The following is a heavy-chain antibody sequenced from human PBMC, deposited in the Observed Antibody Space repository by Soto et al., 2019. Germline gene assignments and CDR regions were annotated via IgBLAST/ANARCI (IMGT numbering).Heavy chain of an antibody. CDR3: ARDRPTTPKERTYSSSPDVAFDI. Sequence: TSETLSLTCTVSGGSICSYYWSWIRQPPGKGLERIGYIYYSGSTNYNPSLKSRVTISVDTSKNQFSLKLSSVTAADTAVYYCARDRPTTPKERTYSSSPDVAFDIWGQGTMVTVSS. J-gene: IGHJ3*02. D-gene: IGHD6-6*01. CDR2: IYYSGST. CDR1: GGSICSYY. V-gene: IGHV4-59*01.